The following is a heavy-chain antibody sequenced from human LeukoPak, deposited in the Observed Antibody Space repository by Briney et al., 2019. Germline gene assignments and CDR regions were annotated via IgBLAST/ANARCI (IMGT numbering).Heavy chain of an antibody. CDR2: VYSSGRT. CDR3: AREVRSLGIAVAHSNYYYYMDV. J-gene: IGHJ6*03. D-gene: IGHD6-19*01. CDR1: GGSISSGSYY. V-gene: IGHV4-61*02. Sequence: PSETLSLPCTVSGGSISSGSYYWSWIRQAAGKGPEWVGRVYSSGRTDYDPSLKSRLSISVDTSKIQFSLKLSSVTAADTAVYYCAREVRSLGIAVAHSNYYYYMDVWGKGTTVTISS.